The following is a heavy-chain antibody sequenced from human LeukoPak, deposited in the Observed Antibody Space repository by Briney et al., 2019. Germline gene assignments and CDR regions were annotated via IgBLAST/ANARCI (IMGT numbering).Heavy chain of an antibody. D-gene: IGHD1-1*01. CDR3: ARAPLSLTTPFDY. J-gene: IGHJ4*02. CDR1: GGSITSSSYY. V-gene: IGHV4-39*07. CDR2: IYYSGST. Sequence: SETLSLTCTVSGGSITSSSYYWGWIRQPPGKGLQWIGSIYYSGSTYYNPSLKSRVTISVDTSKNQFSLKLSSVTAADTAVYYCARAPLSLTTPFDYWGQGTLVTVSS.